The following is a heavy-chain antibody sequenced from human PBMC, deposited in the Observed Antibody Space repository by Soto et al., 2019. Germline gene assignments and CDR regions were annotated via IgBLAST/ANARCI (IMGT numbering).Heavy chain of an antibody. Sequence: GGSLRLSCAASGFTFSSYAMSWVRQAPGKGLEWVSAISGSGGSTYYADSVKGRFTISRDNSKNTLYLQMNSLRAEDPAVYSCANPPRRSLLTGGPSDYWGQGTLVTVSS. V-gene: IGHV3-23*01. CDR3: ANPPRRSLLTGGPSDY. CDR2: ISGSGGST. D-gene: IGHD7-27*01. J-gene: IGHJ4*02. CDR1: GFTFSSYA.